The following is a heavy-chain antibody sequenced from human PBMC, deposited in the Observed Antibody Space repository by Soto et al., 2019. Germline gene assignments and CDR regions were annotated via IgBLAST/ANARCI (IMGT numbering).Heavy chain of an antibody. J-gene: IGHJ6*02. CDR2: SIPIFGTA. Sequence: QVQLVQSGAEVKKPGSSVKVSCKASGGTFSSYAISWVRQAPGQGLEWMGGSIPIFGTANYAQKVQGRVTITADESTSTAYMELSSLRSEDTAVYYCAGAYCGGDCSYYYYYGMDVWGQGTTVTVSS. CDR1: GGTFSSYA. CDR3: AGAYCGGDCSYYYYYGMDV. V-gene: IGHV1-69*01. D-gene: IGHD2-21*02.